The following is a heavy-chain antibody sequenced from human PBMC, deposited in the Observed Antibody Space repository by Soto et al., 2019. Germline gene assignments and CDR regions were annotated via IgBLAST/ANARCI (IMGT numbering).Heavy chain of an antibody. CDR3: TKVSPRWLVHDY. J-gene: IGHJ4*02. D-gene: IGHD6-19*01. Sequence: EVQLVETGGGLIQPGGSLRLSCAASGFTVSGDYVSWVRQAPGKGLECVSVIHFGGNTYYADSVKGRFTASRDNSKNTLYLQMNSLRVEDTAIYFCTKVSPRWLVHDYCGQGTLVTVSS. CDR2: IHFGGNT. CDR1: GFTVSGDY. V-gene: IGHV3-53*02.